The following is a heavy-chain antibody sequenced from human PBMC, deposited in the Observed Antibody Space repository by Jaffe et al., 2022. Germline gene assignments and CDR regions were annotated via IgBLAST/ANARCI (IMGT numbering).Heavy chain of an antibody. D-gene: IGHD1-26*01. J-gene: IGHJ4*02. V-gene: IGHV3-43D*04. CDR3: AKDIAGYGGPIDY. Sequence: EVQLVESGGVVVQPGGSLRLSCAASGFTFDDYAMHWVRQAPGKGLEWVSLISWDGGSTYYADSVKGRFTISRDNSKNSLYLQMNSLRAEDTALYYCAKDIAGYGGPIDYWGQGTLVTVSS. CDR1: GFTFDDYA. CDR2: ISWDGGST.